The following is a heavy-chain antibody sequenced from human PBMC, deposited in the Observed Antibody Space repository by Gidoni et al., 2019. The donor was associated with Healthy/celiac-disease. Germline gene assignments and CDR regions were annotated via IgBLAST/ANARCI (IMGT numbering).Heavy chain of an antibody. CDR3: ARLDLRETYYFDY. J-gene: IGHJ4*02. CDR2: IYYSGST. CDR1: GGSISSGGYY. Sequence: QVQLQESGPGLVKPSQTLSLTCTVSGGSISSGGYYWSWLRQHPGKGLEWIGYIYYSGSTYYNPSLKSRVTISVDTSKNQFSLKLSSVTAADTAVYYCARLDLRETYYFDYWGQGTLVTVSS. V-gene: IGHV4-31*03.